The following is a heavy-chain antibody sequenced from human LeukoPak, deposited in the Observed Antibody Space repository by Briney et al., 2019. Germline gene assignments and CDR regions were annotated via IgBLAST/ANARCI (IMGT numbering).Heavy chain of an antibody. Sequence: NPGGSLRLSCAASGFTFSTAWMIWVRQAPGKGLEWVGRIKSKSDGGTTDYAAPVKGRFTISRDDSKNTLYLQMNSLKSEDTAVYYCVMASLDYLSDFHYIDVWGKGTTVTVSS. CDR2: IKSKSDGGTT. V-gene: IGHV3-15*01. CDR3: VMASLDYLSDFHYIDV. CDR1: GFTFSTAW. D-gene: IGHD3-3*01. J-gene: IGHJ6*03.